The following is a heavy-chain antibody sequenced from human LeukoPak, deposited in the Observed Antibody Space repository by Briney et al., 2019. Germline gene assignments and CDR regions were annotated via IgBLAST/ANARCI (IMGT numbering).Heavy chain of an antibody. D-gene: IGHD2-2*01. V-gene: IGHV1-69*01. CDR3: ASQSHHCSSTSCYMDV. Sequence: SVKVSCKAPGGTFSSYAISWVRQAPGQGLEWMGGIIPIFGTANYAQKFQGRVTITADESTSTAYMELSSLRSEDTAVYYCASQSHHCSSTSCYMDVWGKGTTVTVSS. J-gene: IGHJ6*03. CDR1: GGTFSSYA. CDR2: IIPIFGTA.